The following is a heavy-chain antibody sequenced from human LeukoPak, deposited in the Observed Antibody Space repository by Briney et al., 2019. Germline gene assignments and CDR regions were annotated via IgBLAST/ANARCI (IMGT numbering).Heavy chain of an antibody. CDR2: IYYSGST. V-gene: IGHV4-39*01. CDR3: ARLFTIFGVVITYYFDY. Sequence: SETLSLTCTVSGGSISSSSYYWGWIRQPPGKGLEWLGSIYYSGSTYYNPSLKSRVTISVDTSKNQFSLKLTSVTAADTAVYYCARLFTIFGVVITYYFDYWGQGTLVTVSS. CDR1: GGSISSSSYY. J-gene: IGHJ4*02. D-gene: IGHD3-3*01.